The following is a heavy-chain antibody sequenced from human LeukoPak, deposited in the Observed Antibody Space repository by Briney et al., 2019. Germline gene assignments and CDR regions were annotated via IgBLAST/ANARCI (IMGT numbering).Heavy chain of an antibody. Sequence: GESLKISCEGSGYSFTGYWIAWVRQMPGKGLEWMGIIYPGDSDTRYSPSFQGQVTISADKSITTAYLQWNSLKASDTAMYYCARGHPATGTGAYDYWGQGTPVTVSS. D-gene: IGHD6-13*01. CDR2: IYPGDSDT. CDR1: GYSFTGYW. CDR3: ARGHPATGTGAYDY. V-gene: IGHV5-51*01. J-gene: IGHJ4*02.